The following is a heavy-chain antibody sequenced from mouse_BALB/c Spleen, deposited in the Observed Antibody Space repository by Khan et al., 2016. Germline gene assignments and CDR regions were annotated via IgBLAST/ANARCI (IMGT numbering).Heavy chain of an antibody. CDR3: ARQAPYGNPEAMDY. Sequence: EVQLQESGPGLVKPSQSLSLTCTVTGYSITSDYAWNWIRQFPGNKLEWMGYISYSGSTSYNPSPKSRISITRDTSKNQFFLQLNSVTTEDTATYYCARQAPYGNPEAMDYWGQGNSVTVSS. V-gene: IGHV3-2*02. CDR2: ISYSGST. D-gene: IGHD2-10*02. CDR1: GYSITSDYA. J-gene: IGHJ4*01.